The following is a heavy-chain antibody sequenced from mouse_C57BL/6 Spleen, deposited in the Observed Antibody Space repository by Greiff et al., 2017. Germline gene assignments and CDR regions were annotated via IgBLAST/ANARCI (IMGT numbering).Heavy chain of an antibody. V-gene: IGHV5-6*02. CDR2: ISSGGSYT. CDR3: ARPSNWDYAMDY. CDR1: GFTFSSYG. Sequence: EVKLVESGGDLVKPGGSLKLSCAASGFTFSSYGMSWVRQTPDKRLEWVATISSGGSYTYYPDSVKGRFTISIDKAKNTLYLQMSSLKSEDTAMXDCARPSNWDYAMDYWGQGTSVTVSS. D-gene: IGHD4-1*01. J-gene: IGHJ4*01.